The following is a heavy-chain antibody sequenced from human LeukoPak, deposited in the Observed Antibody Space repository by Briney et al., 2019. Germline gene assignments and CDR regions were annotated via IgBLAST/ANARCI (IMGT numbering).Heavy chain of an antibody. CDR3: ARPGYDIDY. D-gene: IGHD5-12*01. V-gene: IGHV4-39*01. CDR1: GXXXXSSXXY. CDR2: IYYSGST. Sequence: PSETLSLTCTVSGXXXXSSXXYXXWIRXXXXXXXEWIGSIYYSGSTYYNPYLKSRVTISVDTSKDQFSLKLSSVTAADTAVYYCARPGYDIDYWGQGTLVTVSS. J-gene: IGHJ4*02.